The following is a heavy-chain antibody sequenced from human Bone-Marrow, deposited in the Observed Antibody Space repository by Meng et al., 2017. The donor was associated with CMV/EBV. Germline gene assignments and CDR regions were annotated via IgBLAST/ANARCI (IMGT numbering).Heavy chain of an antibody. CDR1: GGTFSSYA. J-gene: IGHJ4*02. CDR2: IIPIFGTA. CDR3: ASPIAVAGYYFDY. Sequence: VQQGQVGGGGKKPGSWVNVSCKASGGTFSSYAISWVRQAPGQGLEWMGGIIPIFGTANYAQKFQGRVTITADESTSTAYMELSSLRSEDTAVYYCASPIAVAGYYFDYWGQGTLVTVSS. D-gene: IGHD6-19*01. V-gene: IGHV1-69*01.